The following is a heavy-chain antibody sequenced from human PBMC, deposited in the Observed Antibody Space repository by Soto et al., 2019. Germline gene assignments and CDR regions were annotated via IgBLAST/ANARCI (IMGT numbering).Heavy chain of an antibody. CDR1: GFTFSSYA. J-gene: IGHJ4*02. CDR2: ISYDGSNK. V-gene: IGHV3-30-3*02. Sequence: PGGSLRLSCAASGFTFSSYAMHWVRQAPGKGLEWVAVISYDGSNKYYADSVKGRFTISRDNSKNTLYLQMNSLRAEDTAVYYCAKNPTYDFWGGYYPVYFDYWGQGTLVTVSS. D-gene: IGHD3-3*01. CDR3: AKNPTYDFWGGYYPVYFDY.